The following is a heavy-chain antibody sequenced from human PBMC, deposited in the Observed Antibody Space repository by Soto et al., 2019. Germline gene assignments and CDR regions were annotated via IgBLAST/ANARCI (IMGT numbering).Heavy chain of an antibody. Sequence: SETLSLTCTVPGGSISSGDYYWSWIRQHPGKGLEWIGHIYNSGSTYYNPSLKSRVTISVDTSKNQFSLKLSSVTAADTAVYYCARHGPLVITDYGMDVWGQGTTVTVSS. CDR2: IYNSGST. J-gene: IGHJ6*02. V-gene: IGHV4-30-4*08. D-gene: IGHD3-9*01. CDR3: ARHGPLVITDYGMDV. CDR1: GGSISSGDYY.